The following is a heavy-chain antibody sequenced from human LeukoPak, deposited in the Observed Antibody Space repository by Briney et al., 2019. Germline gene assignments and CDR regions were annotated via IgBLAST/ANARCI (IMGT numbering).Heavy chain of an antibody. CDR3: ASHRSSWLIDY. V-gene: IGHV3-23*01. J-gene: IGHJ4*02. Sequence: GGSLRLSCAASRFTFSSYAMSWVRQAPGKGLEWGSTISGGGGSTYYADSVRGRFTIPRYNSKNTLYLQMNSRRAEDTAVYYCASHRSSWLIDYWGQGTLVTVSS. D-gene: IGHD6-6*01. CDR2: ISGGGGST. CDR1: RFTFSSYA.